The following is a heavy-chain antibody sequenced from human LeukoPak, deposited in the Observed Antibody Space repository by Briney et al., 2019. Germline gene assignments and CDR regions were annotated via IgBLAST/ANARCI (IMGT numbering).Heavy chain of an antibody. D-gene: IGHD1-26*01. CDR1: GFTFSSYW. CDR3: ARIREWELLGAFDI. Sequence: GGSLRLSCAASGFTFSSYWMSWVRQAPGKGLEWVANIKQDGSEKYYVDSVKGRFTISRDNAKNSLYLQVNSLRAEDTAVYYCARIREWELLGAFDIWGQGTMVTVSS. J-gene: IGHJ3*02. V-gene: IGHV3-7*01. CDR2: IKQDGSEK.